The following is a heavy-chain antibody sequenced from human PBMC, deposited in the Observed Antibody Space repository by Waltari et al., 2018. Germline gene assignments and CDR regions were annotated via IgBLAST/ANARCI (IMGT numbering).Heavy chain of an antibody. Sequence: QLQLQESGPGLVEPSETLSLSCTVSGGSISSRDYIWGWIRQSPGRGLEWIGNIHYRGNTHYNPSLKSRVTMSLDKTKNQFSLKLSSVTAADTAVYYCASSLAAIGTGDFQHWGQGTLVTVSS. CDR2: IHYRGNT. V-gene: IGHV4-39*07. J-gene: IGHJ1*01. CDR1: GGSISSRDYI. CDR3: ASSLAAIGTGDFQH. D-gene: IGHD3-10*01.